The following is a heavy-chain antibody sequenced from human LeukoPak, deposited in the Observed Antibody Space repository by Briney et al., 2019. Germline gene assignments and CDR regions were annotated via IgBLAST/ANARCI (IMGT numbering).Heavy chain of an antibody. CDR2: INTNTGNP. Sequence: ASVKVSCKASGYTFTGYYMHWVRQAPGQGLEWMGWINTNTGNPTYAQGFTGRFVFSLDTSVSTAYLQISSLKAEDTAVYYRARGDYYYYYYMDVWGKGTTVTVSS. J-gene: IGHJ6*03. V-gene: IGHV7-4-1*02. CDR1: GYTFTGYY. CDR3: ARGDYYYYYYMDV.